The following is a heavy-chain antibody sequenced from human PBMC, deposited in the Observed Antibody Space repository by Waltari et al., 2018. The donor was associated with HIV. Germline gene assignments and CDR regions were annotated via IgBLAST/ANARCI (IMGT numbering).Heavy chain of an antibody. D-gene: IGHD2-21*01. CDR1: GDSFRNYA. J-gene: IGHJ4*02. V-gene: IGHV1-18*01. CDR3: SIGNSMLRMAELDY. Sequence: QDNLVQSGAEVEERGAAVKVSGEAAGDSFRNYATTWVRQAPGQGLEWVGWMSAYNRIANYAEKVQGRVTITPDTATNTAYMEIRSLRSDDTAVHFCSIGNSMLRMAELDYWGQGTLVTVSS. CDR2: MSAYNRIA.